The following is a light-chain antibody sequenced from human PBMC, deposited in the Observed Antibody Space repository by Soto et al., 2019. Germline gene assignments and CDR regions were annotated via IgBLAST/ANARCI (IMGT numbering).Light chain of an antibody. J-gene: IGKJ1*01. Sequence: DIQMTQSPSTLSASVGDRVTITCRDSQSVSSWLAWYQQKPGKAPKLLIYKASSLESGVPSRFSGSGSGTEFTLTISSLQPDDFATYYFQQYNSYWTFGQGTKVEI. CDR2: KAS. CDR3: QQYNSYWT. CDR1: QSVSSW. V-gene: IGKV1-5*03.